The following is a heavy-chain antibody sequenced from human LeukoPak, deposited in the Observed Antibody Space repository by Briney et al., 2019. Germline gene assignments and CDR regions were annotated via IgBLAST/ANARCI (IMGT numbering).Heavy chain of an antibody. V-gene: IGHV3-48*04. CDR1: GFTFSAYA. CDR3: ARGPAAYYDNSGYCNY. D-gene: IGHD3-22*01. CDR2: ISSSGSTI. J-gene: IGHJ4*02. Sequence: GGSLRLSCAASGFTFSAYAMTWVRQAPGKGLEWVSYISSSGSTIYYAASVKGRFTISRDNAKNSLYLQMNSLRAEDTAVYYCARGPAAYYDNSGYCNYWGQGTLVTVSS.